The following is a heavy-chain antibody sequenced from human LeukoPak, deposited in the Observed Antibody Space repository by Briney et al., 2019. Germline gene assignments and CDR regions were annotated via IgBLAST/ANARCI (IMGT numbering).Heavy chain of an antibody. V-gene: IGHV3-7*01. D-gene: IGHD4-17*01. CDR1: GFTFTSYW. CDR3: AREEYGDHLW. Sequence: SGGCLRLSCAASGFTFTSYWMSWVRQAPGKGLEWVANIMQDGSEKYYVDSVKGRFTITRDNAKNSLYLQMTSLRAEDTAVYYCAREEYGDHLWWGQGTLVTVSS. J-gene: IGHJ4*02. CDR2: IMQDGSEK.